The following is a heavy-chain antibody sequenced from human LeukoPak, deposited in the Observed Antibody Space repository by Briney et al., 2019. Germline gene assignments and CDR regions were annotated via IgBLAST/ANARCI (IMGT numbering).Heavy chain of an antibody. J-gene: IGHJ3*01. CDR2: IITSGAIT. CDR3: AKIVRRAFDV. V-gene: IGHV3-23*01. Sequence: GGSLRLSCAASGFIFSHYDMSWVRQAPGKGLEWVSGIITSGAITYYADSVKGRFTISRDNSKNTLYLQMNSLRAEDTALYYCAKIVRRAFDVWGQGTMVTVPS. CDR1: GFIFSHYD. D-gene: IGHD6-6*01.